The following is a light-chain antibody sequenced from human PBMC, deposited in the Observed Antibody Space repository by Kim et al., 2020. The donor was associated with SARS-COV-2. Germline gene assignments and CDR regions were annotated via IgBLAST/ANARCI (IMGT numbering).Light chain of an antibody. CDR2: DVS. V-gene: IGLV2-11*01. CDR1: SIDVVGYNY. CDR3: CSYAGSYTVV. Sequence: GQSVTLTCTGTSIDVVGYNYVSWYQQHPGKAPKLMIYDVSKRPSWVPDRFSGSKSGNTASLTVSGLQAEDEADYYCCSYAGSYTVVFGGGTQLTVL. J-gene: IGLJ2*01.